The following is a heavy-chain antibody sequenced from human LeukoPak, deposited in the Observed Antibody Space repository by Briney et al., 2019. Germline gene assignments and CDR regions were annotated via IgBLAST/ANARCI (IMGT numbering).Heavy chain of an antibody. V-gene: IGHV3-23*01. CDR3: AKDSYGLDV. CDR1: KFIFTTYT. CDR2: VSRGGAST. Sequence: GGSLRLSCAVSKFIFTTYTMTWVRQAPGKGLEWVSSVSRGGASTYYADSVKGRFTISRDSSNNTVHLQMRSLRAEDTAVYYCAKDSYGLDVWGQGTTVSVSS. J-gene: IGHJ6*02.